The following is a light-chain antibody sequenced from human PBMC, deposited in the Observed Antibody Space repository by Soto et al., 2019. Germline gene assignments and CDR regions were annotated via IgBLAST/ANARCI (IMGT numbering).Light chain of an antibody. CDR1: SSDVGGYNY. Sequence: QSVLTQPASVSGSPGQSITISCTGTSSDVGGYNYVSWYQQHPGKAPKLMIYDVSNRPSGVSNRFSGSKSGNTASLTISGLQAEDEADYYCSSYTSSSPLCVFGTGTKVTV. CDR2: DVS. CDR3: SSYTSSSPLCV. V-gene: IGLV2-14*01. J-gene: IGLJ1*01.